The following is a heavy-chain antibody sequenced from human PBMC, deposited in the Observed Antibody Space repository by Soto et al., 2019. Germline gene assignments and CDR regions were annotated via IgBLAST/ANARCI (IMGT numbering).Heavy chain of an antibody. CDR1: GFTFSSYS. J-gene: IGHJ6*02. CDR2: ISSSSSYI. Sequence: GGSLRLSCAASGFTFSSYSMNWVRQAPGKGLEWVSSISSSSSYIYYADSVKGRFTISRDNDKNSLYLQMNSLRAEDTTVYYCERDLGGYGMDVSGQGTRVTVSS. D-gene: IGHD3-16*01. V-gene: IGHV3-21*01. CDR3: ERDLGGYGMDV.